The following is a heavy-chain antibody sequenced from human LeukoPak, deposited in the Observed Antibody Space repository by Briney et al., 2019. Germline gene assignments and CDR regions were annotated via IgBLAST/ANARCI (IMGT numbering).Heavy chain of an antibody. CDR1: GGSVSSGSYY. V-gene: IGHV4-61*01. Sequence: ETLSLTCTVSGGSVSSGSYYWSWTRQPPGKGLEWIGYIYYSGSTNYNPSLKSRVTISVDTSKNQFSLKLSSVTAADTAVYYCARYCSSTSCRWRWFDPWGQGTLVTVSS. CDR3: ARYCSSTSCRWRWFDP. CDR2: IYYSGST. J-gene: IGHJ5*02. D-gene: IGHD2-2*01.